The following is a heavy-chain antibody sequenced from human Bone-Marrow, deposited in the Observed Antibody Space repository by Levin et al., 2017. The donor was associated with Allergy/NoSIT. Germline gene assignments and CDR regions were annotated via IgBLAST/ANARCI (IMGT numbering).Heavy chain of an antibody. Sequence: GGSLRLSCAASGFTFSSYAMSWVRQAPGKGLEWVSAISGSGGSTYYADSVKGRFTISRDNSKNTLYLQMNSLRAEDTAVYYCAKPDQARIAAAGTYESQFDPWGQGTLVTVSS. CDR1: GFTFSSYA. CDR3: AKPDQARIAAAGTYESQFDP. J-gene: IGHJ5*02. CDR2: ISGSGGST. V-gene: IGHV3-23*01. D-gene: IGHD6-13*01.